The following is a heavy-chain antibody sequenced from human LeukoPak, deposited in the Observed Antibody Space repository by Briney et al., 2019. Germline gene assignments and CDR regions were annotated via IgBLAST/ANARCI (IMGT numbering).Heavy chain of an antibody. CDR1: GFTFSSYA. CDR3: ARASVWSGYTSYFDP. J-gene: IGHJ5*02. V-gene: IGHV3-30-3*01. CDR2: ISYDGSNK. D-gene: IGHD3-3*01. Sequence: GRSLRLSCAASGFTFSSYAMHWVRQAPGKGLEWVAVISYDGSNKCYADSVKGRFTISRDNSKNTLYLQMNSLRAEDTAVYYCARASVWSGYTSYFDPWGQGTLVTVSS.